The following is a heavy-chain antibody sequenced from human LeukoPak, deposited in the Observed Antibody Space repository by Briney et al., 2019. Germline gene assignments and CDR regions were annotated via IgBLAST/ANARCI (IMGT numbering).Heavy chain of an antibody. CDR1: GYSFTSYW. D-gene: IGHD3-22*01. CDR3: ARSPNYDSSGTTLDY. J-gene: IGHJ4*02. CDR2: IYPGDSGT. Sequence: GESLKISCKGSGYSFTSYWIGWVRPMPGKGLEWMGIIYPGDSGTRYSPSFQGQVTISADKSISTAYLQWSSLKASDTAMYYCARSPNYDSSGTTLDYWGQGTLVTVSS. V-gene: IGHV5-51*01.